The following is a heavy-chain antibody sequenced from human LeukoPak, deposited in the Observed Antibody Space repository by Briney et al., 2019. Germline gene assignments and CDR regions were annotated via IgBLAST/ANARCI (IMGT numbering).Heavy chain of an antibody. J-gene: IGHJ4*02. CDR3: ARAGGVDTAMDANFDY. CDR2: IYYSGST. CDR1: GGSISSGGYY. V-gene: IGHV4-31*03. D-gene: IGHD5-18*01. Sequence: SETLSLTCTVSGGSISSGGYYWSWIRQHPGKGLEWIGYIYYSGSTYYNPSLKSRVTISVDTSKNQSSLKLSSVTAADTAMYYCARAGGVDTAMDANFDYWGQGTLVTVSS.